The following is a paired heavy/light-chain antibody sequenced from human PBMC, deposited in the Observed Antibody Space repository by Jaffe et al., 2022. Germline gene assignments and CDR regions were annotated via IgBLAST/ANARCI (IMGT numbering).Light chain of an antibody. Sequence: QSALTQPASVSGSPGQSITISCTGTSSDVGGYNYVSWYQQHPGKAPKLMIYDVSNRPSGVSNRFSGSKSGNTASLTISGLQAEDEADYYCSSYTSSSTNYVFGTGTKVTVL. CDR3: SSYTSSSTNYV. V-gene: IGLV2-14*03. J-gene: IGLJ1*01. CDR1: SSDVGGYNY. CDR2: DVS.
Heavy chain of an antibody. V-gene: IGHV4-34*01. J-gene: IGHJ4*02. Sequence: QVQLQQWGAGLLKPSETLSLTCAVYGGSFSGYYWSWIRQPPGKGLEWIGEINHSGSTNYNPSLKSRVTISVDTSKNQFSLKLSSVTAADTAVYYCARDPSPNEYDYVWGSYRHYYFDYWGQGTLVTVSS. D-gene: IGHD3-16*02. CDR2: INHSGST. CDR3: ARDPSPNEYDYVWGSYRHYYFDY. CDR1: GGSFSGYY.